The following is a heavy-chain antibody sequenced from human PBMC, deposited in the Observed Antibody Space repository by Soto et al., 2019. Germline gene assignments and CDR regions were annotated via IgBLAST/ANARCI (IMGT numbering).Heavy chain of an antibody. Sequence: QVHLEQSGAEVKKPGSSVKVSCKAAGGTFSTYTLIWVRQAPGQGLEWMGRIIPMLTVTNSAQKFQGRVTITAEKSTSTAFMELTSLTSDDTGVYYCSIGSWSAETFDVWGQGTMVTVSS. CDR1: GGTFSTYT. J-gene: IGHJ3*01. V-gene: IGHV1-69*02. CDR3: SIGSWSAETFDV. D-gene: IGHD2-2*01. CDR2: IIPMLTVT.